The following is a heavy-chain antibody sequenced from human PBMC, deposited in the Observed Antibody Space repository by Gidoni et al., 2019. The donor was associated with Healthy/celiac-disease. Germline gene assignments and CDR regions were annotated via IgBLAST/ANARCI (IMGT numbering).Heavy chain of an antibody. CDR2: ISWNSGSI. Sequence: EVQLVESGGGLVQPGRSLRLSCAASGGTFDDYAMHWVRQAPGKGLEWVSGISWNSGSIGYAASVKGRFPISIDNAKNSLYLQMNSLRAEDTALYYCAKGGSMVRGGNDYWGQGTLVTVSS. J-gene: IGHJ4*02. CDR1: GGTFDDYA. V-gene: IGHV3-9*01. CDR3: AKGGSMVRGGNDY. D-gene: IGHD3-10*01.